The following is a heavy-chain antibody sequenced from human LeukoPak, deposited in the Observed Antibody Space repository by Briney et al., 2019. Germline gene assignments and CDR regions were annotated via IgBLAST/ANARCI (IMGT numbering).Heavy chain of an antibody. CDR2: IKQDESEK. Sequence: PGGSLRLSYAASGLTFSSYWMSWVRQAPGKGLEWVANIKQDESEKYYVDSVRGRFTISRDNAKNSLYLQMNSLRAEDTAVYYCARDQVYAFWSGRFDYYYYYMDVWGKGTTVTVSS. D-gene: IGHD3-3*01. CDR1: GLTFSSYW. J-gene: IGHJ6*03. CDR3: ARDQVYAFWSGRFDYYYYYMDV. V-gene: IGHV3-7*01.